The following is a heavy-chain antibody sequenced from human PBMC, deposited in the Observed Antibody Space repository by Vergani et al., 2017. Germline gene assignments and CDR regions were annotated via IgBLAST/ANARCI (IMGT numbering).Heavy chain of an antibody. Sequence: QVQLVQSGAEVKKPGSSVKVSCKASGGTFSSYAISWVRQAPGQGLEWMGGIIPIFGTANYAQKFQGRVTITADESTSTAYMELSSLSSEDTAVYYCARAGGEMVVAATPLDYWGQGTLVTVSS. V-gene: IGHV1-69*01. J-gene: IGHJ4*02. D-gene: IGHD2-15*01. CDR1: GGTFSSYA. CDR3: ARAGGEMVVAATPLDY. CDR2: IIPIFGTA.